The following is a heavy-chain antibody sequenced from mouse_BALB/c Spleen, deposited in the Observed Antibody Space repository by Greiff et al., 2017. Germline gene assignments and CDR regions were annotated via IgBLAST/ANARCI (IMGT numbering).Heavy chain of an antibody. D-gene: IGHD1-1*01. CDR3: ARGGTTVEFDY. J-gene: IGHJ2*01. Sequence: EVQGVESGGGLVKPGGSLKLSCAASGFTFSSYAMSWVRQSPEKRLEWVAEISSGGSYTYYPDTVTGRFTISRDNAKNTLYLEMSSLRSEDTAMYYCARGGTTVEFDYWGQGTTLTVSS. CDR2: ISSGGSYT. CDR1: GFTFSSYA. V-gene: IGHV5-9-4*01.